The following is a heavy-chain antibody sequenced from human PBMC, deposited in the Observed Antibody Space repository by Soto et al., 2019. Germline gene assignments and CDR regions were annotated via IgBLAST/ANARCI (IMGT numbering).Heavy chain of an antibody. Sequence: ASVKVSCKASGHTFTSYGLSWVRQSPGQGLEWMGWISAYNGNTNYAQKLQGRVTMTTDTSTSTAYMELRSLRSDDTAVYYCARSSVAEPYYYYYYGMDVWGQGTTVTVSS. J-gene: IGHJ6*02. CDR3: ARSSVAEPYYYYYYGMDV. V-gene: IGHV1-18*01. CDR2: ISAYNGNT. CDR1: GHTFTSYG. D-gene: IGHD6-19*01.